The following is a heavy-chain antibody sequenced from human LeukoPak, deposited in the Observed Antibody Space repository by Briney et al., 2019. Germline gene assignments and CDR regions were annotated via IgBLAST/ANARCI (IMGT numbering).Heavy chain of an antibody. Sequence: SETLSLTCTFSGGSISSYYWSWIRQPAGKGLEWIGRIQTSGSTNYNPSLKSRVTMSVDTSKNQVSLKLSSVTAADTAVYYCARDLYYYGSGSYPQFDYWGQGTLVTVSS. D-gene: IGHD3-10*01. CDR3: ARDLYYYGSGSYPQFDY. CDR1: GGSISSYY. J-gene: IGHJ4*02. V-gene: IGHV4-4*07. CDR2: IQTSGST.